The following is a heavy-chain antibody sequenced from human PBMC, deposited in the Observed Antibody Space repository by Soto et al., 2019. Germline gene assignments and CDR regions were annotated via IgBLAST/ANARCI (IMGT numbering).Heavy chain of an antibody. CDR2: IKQDGSEK. CDR1: GFTFSSYA. CDR3: ARVAYTYGWIFDY. D-gene: IGHD2-2*02. V-gene: IGHV3-7*01. Sequence: GGSLRLSCAASGFTFSSYAMHWVRQAPGKGLEWVANIKQDGSEKYYMASVKGRFTISRDNAKNSLYLQMNSLRVEDTAVYFCARVAYTYGWIFDYWGQGTLVTVSS. J-gene: IGHJ4*01.